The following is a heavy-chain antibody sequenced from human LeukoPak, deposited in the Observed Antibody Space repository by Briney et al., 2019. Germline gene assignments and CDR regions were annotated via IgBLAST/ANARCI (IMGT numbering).Heavy chain of an antibody. J-gene: IGHJ6*03. D-gene: IGHD4-11*01. CDR1: GFTVSSSY. CDR2: ISSSGSTI. V-gene: IGHV3-11*04. CDR3: ARDGYSNYFSYYYMDV. Sequence: GGSLRLSCAASGFTVSSSYMSWIRQAPGKGLEWVSYISSSGSTIYYADSVKGRFTISRDNAKNSLYLQMNSLRAEDTAVYYCARDGYSNYFSYYYMDVWGKGTTVTVSS.